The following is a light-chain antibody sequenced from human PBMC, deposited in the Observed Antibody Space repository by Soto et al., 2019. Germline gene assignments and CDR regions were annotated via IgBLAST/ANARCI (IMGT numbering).Light chain of an antibody. V-gene: IGLV2-14*01. Sequence: QSALTQPASVSGSPGQSITISCTGTSSDIGGYDYVSWYQQYPGKVPKLMIYDVTNPASGVPSRFSASKSGDTASLTISGLQAEDEADYYCSSYTSTSNLVVFGGGTKLTVL. J-gene: IGLJ2*01. CDR3: SSYTSTSNLVV. CDR2: DVT. CDR1: SSDIGGYDY.